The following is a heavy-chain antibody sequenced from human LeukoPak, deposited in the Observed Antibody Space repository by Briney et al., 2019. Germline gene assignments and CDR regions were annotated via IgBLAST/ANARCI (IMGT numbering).Heavy chain of an antibody. Sequence: PGGSLRLSCAASGFTFSNAWMSWVRQPPGKGLEWVGYVYHGGSTYYTPSLKSRVTISVDRSKNQFSLKLNSATAADTAVYYCARGGQWELEGYFDYWGQGILVTVSS. CDR3: ARGGQWELEGYFDY. J-gene: IGHJ4*02. CDR1: GFTFSNAW. D-gene: IGHD1-26*01. CDR2: VYHGGST. V-gene: IGHV4-4*02.